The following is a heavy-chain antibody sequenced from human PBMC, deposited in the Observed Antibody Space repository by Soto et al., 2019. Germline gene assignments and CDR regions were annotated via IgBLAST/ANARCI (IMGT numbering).Heavy chain of an antibody. CDR3: AHSRADCSEGSCYISCLDH. V-gene: IGHV2-5*02. CDR2: IYWDDDK. J-gene: IGHJ5*02. D-gene: IGHD2-15*01. Sequence: QITLKESGPTLVKPTQTLTLTCTFSGFSLSTSGVGVGWIRKPPGKTMEWLALIYWDDDKRYSPSLKSRLTITKDTSKNQMGIRMSNMDAVDTATYYCAHSRADCSEGSCYISCLDHWGQRSLFTVFS. CDR1: GFSLSTSGVG.